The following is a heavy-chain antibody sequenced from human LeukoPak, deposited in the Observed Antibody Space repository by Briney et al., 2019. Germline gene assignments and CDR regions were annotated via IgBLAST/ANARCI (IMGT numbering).Heavy chain of an antibody. Sequence: GGSLRLSCTASGFTLSSYAMTWVRQAPGKGLQWVSGISDSGGNTYYADSVRGRFTISRDNSKNTLYLQMNSLRAEDTAVYYCARHRSSWLIDYWGQGTLVTVSS. CDR3: ARHRSSWLIDY. J-gene: IGHJ4*02. D-gene: IGHD6-6*01. V-gene: IGHV3-23*01. CDR1: GFTLSSYA. CDR2: ISDSGGNT.